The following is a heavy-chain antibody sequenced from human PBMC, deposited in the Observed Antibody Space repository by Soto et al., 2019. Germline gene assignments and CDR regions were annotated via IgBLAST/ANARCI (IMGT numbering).Heavy chain of an antibody. J-gene: IGHJ6*02. V-gene: IGHV3-30*03. D-gene: IGHD3-3*01. CDR2: ISYDESNK. CDR1: GFTFSSYG. Sequence: LRLSCVTSGFTFSSYGMHWVRQAPGKGLEWVAVISYDESNKYYADSVKGRFTISRDNSRNTLYLQMNSLRTADTAVYYCARDSRDFWSGYESYYYGMDVWGQGTTVTVSS. CDR3: ARDSRDFWSGYESYYYGMDV.